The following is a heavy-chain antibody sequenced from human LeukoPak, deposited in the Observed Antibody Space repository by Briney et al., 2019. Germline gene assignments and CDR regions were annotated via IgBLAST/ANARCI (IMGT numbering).Heavy chain of an antibody. Sequence: PGGSLRLSCAASGFTFSSYEMNWVRQAPGKGLEWVSYISSSGSTIYYADSVKGRFTISRDNAKNSPYLQMNSLRAEDMALYYCAKSFSGYFTGDAFDIWGQGTMVTVSS. CDR2: ISSSGSTI. D-gene: IGHD3-3*01. J-gene: IGHJ3*02. CDR1: GFTFSSYE. V-gene: IGHV3-48*03. CDR3: AKSFSGYFTGDAFDI.